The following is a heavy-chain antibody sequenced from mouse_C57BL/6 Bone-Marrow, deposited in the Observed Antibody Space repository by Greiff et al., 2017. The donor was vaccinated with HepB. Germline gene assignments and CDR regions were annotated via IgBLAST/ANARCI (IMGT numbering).Heavy chain of an antibody. CDR1: GFTFSDYG. Sequence: DVHLVESGGGLVQPGGSLKLSCAASGFTFSDYGMAWVRQAPRKGPEWVAFISNLAYSIYYADTVTGRFTISRENAKNTLYLEMSSLRSEDTAMYYCARHDTTAMDYWGQGTSVTVSS. CDR3: ARHDTTAMDY. J-gene: IGHJ4*01. CDR2: ISNLAYSI. V-gene: IGHV5-15*01. D-gene: IGHD1-1*01.